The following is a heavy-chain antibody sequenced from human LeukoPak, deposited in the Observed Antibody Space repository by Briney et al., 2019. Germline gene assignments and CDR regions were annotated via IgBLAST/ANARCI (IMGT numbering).Heavy chain of an antibody. J-gene: IGHJ4*02. CDR1: GYTFTSYG. D-gene: IGHD2-2*01. CDR2: IRAYNGNT. V-gene: IGHV1-18*01. CDR3: ARGHKDIVVVPAALTMDY. Sequence: ASVKVSCKASGYTFTSYGISWVRRAPGQGLEWMGWIRAYNGNTNYAQKLQGRVTMTTDTSTSTAYMELRSLRSDDTAVYYCARGHKDIVVVPAALTMDYWGQGTLVTVSS.